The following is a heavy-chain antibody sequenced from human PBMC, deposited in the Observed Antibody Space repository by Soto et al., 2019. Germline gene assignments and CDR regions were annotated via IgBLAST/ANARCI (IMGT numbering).Heavy chain of an antibody. CDR2: FHYSGIT. CDR3: ARRSGCSGVTCYSLSFDY. D-gene: IGHD2-15*01. V-gene: IGHV4-39*01. Sequence: SETLSLTCSVSGGSIISSDNYWAWIRQPPGKGLEWIGSFHYSGITHYNPFLGSRVTISVDTSKNQFSLSLSSVTATDTAVYYCARRSGCSGVTCYSLSFDYWGQGALVTVSS. J-gene: IGHJ4*02. CDR1: GGSIISSDNY.